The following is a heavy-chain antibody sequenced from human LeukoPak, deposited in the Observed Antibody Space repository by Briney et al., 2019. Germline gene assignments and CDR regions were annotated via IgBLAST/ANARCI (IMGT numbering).Heavy chain of an antibody. V-gene: IGHV1-18*01. CDR1: GYTFTSYG. J-gene: IGHJ4*02. CDR3: AGDGSGYSSGWEDY. CDR2: ISAYNGNT. Sequence: ASVKVSCKASGYTFTSYGISWVRQAPGQGLEWMGWISAYNGNTNYAQKLQGRVTMTTDTSTSTAYMELRSLRSDDTAVYYCAGDGSGYSSGWEDYWGQGTLVTVSS. D-gene: IGHD6-19*01.